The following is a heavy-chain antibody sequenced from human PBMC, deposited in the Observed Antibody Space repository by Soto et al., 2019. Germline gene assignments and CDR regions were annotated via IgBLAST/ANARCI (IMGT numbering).Heavy chain of an antibody. Sequence: QVQLVESGGGVVQPGRSLRLSCAASGFTFSSYGMHWVRQAPGKGLVWVAVIYYDGSNKYYADSVKGRFTISRDNSKNTLYLQMNSLRAEDTAVFYCARSQYSSSWYPFDYWGQGTLVTVSS. CDR2: IYYDGSNK. D-gene: IGHD6-13*01. J-gene: IGHJ4*02. V-gene: IGHV3-33*01. CDR3: ARSQYSSSWYPFDY. CDR1: GFTFSSYG.